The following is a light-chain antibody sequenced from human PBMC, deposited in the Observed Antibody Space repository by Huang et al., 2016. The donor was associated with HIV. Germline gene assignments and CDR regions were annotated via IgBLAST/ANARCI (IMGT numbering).Light chain of an antibody. V-gene: IGKV1-39*01. CDR2: DSS. CDR3: QQSLSSILT. J-gene: IGKJ3*01. Sequence: DVQMTQSPSSLSASVGDRVTITCRASQSISTFLSWYQQKPGQAPSLLIYDSSTLQSGVPSRVSGSGSGTEFTLSISALQPEDFATYYCQQSLSSILTFGPGTKVYVK. CDR1: QSISTF.